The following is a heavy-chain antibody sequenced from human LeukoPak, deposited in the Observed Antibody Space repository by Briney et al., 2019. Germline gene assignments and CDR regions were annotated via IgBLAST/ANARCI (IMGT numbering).Heavy chain of an antibody. CDR1: GGSISSSNW. D-gene: IGHD3-22*01. CDR2: INHSGST. J-gene: IGHJ4*02. Sequence: SGTLSLTCAVSGGSISSSNWWSWVRQPPGKGLEWIGEINHSGSTNYNPSLKSRVTISVDTSKNQFSLKLSSVTAADTAVYYCARGVGHYYDSSGYYFHWGQGTLVTVSS. CDR3: ARGVGHYYDSSGYYFH. V-gene: IGHV4-4*02.